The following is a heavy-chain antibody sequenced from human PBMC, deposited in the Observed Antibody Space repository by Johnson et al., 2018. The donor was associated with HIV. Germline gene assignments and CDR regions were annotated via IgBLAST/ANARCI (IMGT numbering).Heavy chain of an antibody. Sequence: QVQLVESGGGLVQPGRPLRLSCVASGFIFSDYAMHWVRQAPSKGLEWVAVLRYDGSEKKYADSVRGRFTISRDTSKNTLYLQMNSLRAEDTAVYYCARESGGEGGGSGYYLSPRGAFDIWGQGTMVTVSS. CDR1: GFIFSDYA. CDR2: LRYDGSEK. V-gene: IGHV3-30-3*01. CDR3: ARESGGEGGGSGYYLSPRGAFDI. J-gene: IGHJ3*02. D-gene: IGHD3-22*01.